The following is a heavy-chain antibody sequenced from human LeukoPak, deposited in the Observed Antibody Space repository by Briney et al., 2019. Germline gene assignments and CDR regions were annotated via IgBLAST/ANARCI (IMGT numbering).Heavy chain of an antibody. CDR2: INHRGST. V-gene: IGHV4-34*01. Sequence: SETLSLTCGVYDWSFSGYFWMWIRQPPGKGLEWVGEINHRGSTNYNPSLKSRISISLDTSKNQFSLKVNSVTAADTAVYYCARGNDYGDAGGAYDIWGQGTMVIVSS. J-gene: IGHJ3*02. D-gene: IGHD4-17*01. CDR1: DWSFSGYF. CDR3: ARGNDYGDAGGAYDI.